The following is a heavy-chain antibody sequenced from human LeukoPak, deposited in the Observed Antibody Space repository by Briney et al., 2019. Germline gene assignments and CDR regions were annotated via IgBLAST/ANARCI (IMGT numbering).Heavy chain of an antibody. CDR2: ISGSGGST. Sequence: GGSLRLSCAASGFTFSSYSMNWVRQAPGKGLEWVSAISGSGGSTYYADSVKGRFTISRDNSKNTLYLQMNSLRAEDTAVYYCAKLGFYGSGGRNWFDPWGQGTLVTVSS. CDR3: AKLGFYGSGGRNWFDP. CDR1: GFTFSSYS. D-gene: IGHD3-10*01. J-gene: IGHJ5*02. V-gene: IGHV3-23*01.